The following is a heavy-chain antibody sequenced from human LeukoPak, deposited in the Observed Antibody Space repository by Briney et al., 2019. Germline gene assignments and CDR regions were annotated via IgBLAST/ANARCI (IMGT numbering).Heavy chain of an antibody. CDR2: IKQDGSEK. V-gene: IGHV3-7*01. Sequence: GGSLRLSCAASGFTFSDYWMSWVRQAPGKGLEWVANIKQDGSEKYYVDSVKGRFTVSRDNAKNSLYLQMNSLRAEDTAVYYCASMTTYCGGDCYFFDYWGQGTVVTVSS. CDR1: GFTFSDYW. J-gene: IGHJ4*02. CDR3: ASMTTYCGGDCYFFDY. D-gene: IGHD2-21*02.